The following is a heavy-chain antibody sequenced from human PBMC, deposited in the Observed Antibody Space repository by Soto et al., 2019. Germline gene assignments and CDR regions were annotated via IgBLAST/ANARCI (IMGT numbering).Heavy chain of an antibody. CDR2: IIPILGIA. D-gene: IGHD2-15*01. Sequence: QVQLVQSGAEVKKPGSSVKVSCKASGGTFSSYTISWVRQAPGQGLEWMGRIIPILGIANYAQKFQGRVTITADKSTSTAYMELSSLRSDDTAVYYCARSTRIVDAFDICGQGTMVTVSS. J-gene: IGHJ3*02. V-gene: IGHV1-69*02. CDR3: ARSTRIVDAFDI. CDR1: GGTFSSYT.